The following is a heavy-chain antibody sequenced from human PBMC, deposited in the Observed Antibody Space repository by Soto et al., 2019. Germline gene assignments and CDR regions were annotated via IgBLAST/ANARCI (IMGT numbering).Heavy chain of an antibody. D-gene: IGHD3-3*01. CDR1: GYTLTNLS. Sequence: GASEKVSCRVSGYTLTNLSMYWVRQTPGKGHEWMGGFDPEDGETIYAQKFQGRVTMTEDTSTDTAYMEVSSLRSEDTAVYYCATGLAITSFGVVPRGPRDYYYYYGMDVWGQGTTVSVAS. V-gene: IGHV1-24*01. CDR2: FDPEDGET. J-gene: IGHJ6*02. CDR3: ATGLAITSFGVVPRGPRDYYYYYGMDV.